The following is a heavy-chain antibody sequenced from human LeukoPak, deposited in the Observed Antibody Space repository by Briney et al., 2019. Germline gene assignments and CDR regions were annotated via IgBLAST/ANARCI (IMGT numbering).Heavy chain of an antibody. CDR2: ITSSSSTI. CDR3: TRENSGWFI. D-gene: IGHD6-19*01. V-gene: IGHV3-48*04. CDR1: GVTFGSYS. Sequence: GGSLRLSCAACGVTFGSYSMNWVRQAPGKGLEWISYITSSSSTIYYADSVKGRFTISRDNAKNSLYLQMNSLRAEDTAVYYCTRENSGWFIWGQGTLVTVSS. J-gene: IGHJ4*02.